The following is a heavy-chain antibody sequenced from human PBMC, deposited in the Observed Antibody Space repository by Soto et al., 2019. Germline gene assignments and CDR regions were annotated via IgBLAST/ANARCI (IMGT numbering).Heavy chain of an antibody. CDR1: GFTFSLYS. D-gene: IGHD3-10*01. J-gene: IGHJ6*01. Sequence: EVQLVESGGGLVQPGGSLRLSCAASGFTFSLYSMSWVRQAPGKGLEWVSYISRSSTGIHYADSVKGRFTISRDDVTNSMHLEMNSLRDGDTAVYYCARAVTWGLDVWGQGTTVSISS. V-gene: IGHV3-48*02. CDR3: ARAVTWGLDV. CDR2: ISRSSTGI.